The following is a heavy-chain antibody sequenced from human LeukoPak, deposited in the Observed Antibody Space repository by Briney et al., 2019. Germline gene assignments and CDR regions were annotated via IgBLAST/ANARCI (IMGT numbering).Heavy chain of an antibody. CDR2: ITDDATT. D-gene: IGHD1-26*01. Sequence: GGSLRLSCAASGFTFSTYWMHWVRQAPGTGLVWVSRITDDATTTYADSVRGRFTISRDNAKNILYLQMNSLRAEDTAVYYCVRDRVGPDYWGQGTLVTVSS. CDR3: VRDRVGPDY. J-gene: IGHJ4*02. V-gene: IGHV3-74*01. CDR1: GFTFSTYW.